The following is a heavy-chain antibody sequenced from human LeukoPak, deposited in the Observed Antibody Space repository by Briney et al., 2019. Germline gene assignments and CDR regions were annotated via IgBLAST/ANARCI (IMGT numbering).Heavy chain of an antibody. Sequence: GGSLRLSCAASGFTFSNYVMSWVRQAPGKGLEWVSGISGSGRSTYYADSVKGRFTISRDNSKNTLYLQMNSLRAEDTAVYYCAKDKSSSSGWYYFDYWDQGTLVTVSS. V-gene: IGHV3-23*01. D-gene: IGHD6-19*01. J-gene: IGHJ4*02. CDR1: GFTFSNYV. CDR2: ISGSGRST. CDR3: AKDKSSSSGWYYFDY.